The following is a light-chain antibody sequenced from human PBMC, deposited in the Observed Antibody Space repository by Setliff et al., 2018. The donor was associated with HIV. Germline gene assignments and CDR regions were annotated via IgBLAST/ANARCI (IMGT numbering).Light chain of an antibody. CDR2: GNS. V-gene: IGLV1-40*01. CDR3: QSYDSSLSGYG. J-gene: IGLJ1*01. CDR1: RSNIGAGYD. Sequence: KRVTISCTGSRSNIGAGYDVQWYQQLPGTAPKLVMFGNSNRPSGVPDRFSDSKSGTSASLAISGLQAEDEADYYCQSYDSSLSGYGFGTGTKGTVL.